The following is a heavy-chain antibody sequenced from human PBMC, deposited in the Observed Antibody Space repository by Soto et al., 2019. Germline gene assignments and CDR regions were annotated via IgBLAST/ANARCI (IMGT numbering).Heavy chain of an antibody. D-gene: IGHD3-3*01. CDR3: ARGRFLEWRYGMDV. CDR2: IYRGGST. J-gene: IGHJ6*02. Sequence: GGSLRLSCAASGFTVSSNYMCCVRQAPGKGLEGVSVIYRGGSTYYADSVKGRFTISRNNSNNTQYLQMNSLRAEDTAVYYCARGRFLEWRYGMDVWGQGTTVTVSS. V-gene: IGHV3-53*01. CDR1: GFTVSSNY.